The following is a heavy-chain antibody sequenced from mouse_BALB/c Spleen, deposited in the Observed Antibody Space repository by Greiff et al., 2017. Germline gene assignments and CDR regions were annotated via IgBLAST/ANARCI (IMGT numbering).Heavy chain of an antibody. Sequence: QVQLKQSGAELVRPGASVTLSCKASGYTFTDYEMHWVKQTPVHGLEWIGAIDPETGGTAYNQKFKGKATLTADKSSSTAYMELRSLTSEDSAVYYCTRDGYDVAWFAYWGQGTLVTVSA. CDR2: IDPETGGT. J-gene: IGHJ3*01. CDR3: TRDGYDVAWFAY. D-gene: IGHD2-2*01. V-gene: IGHV1-15*01. CDR1: GYTFTDYE.